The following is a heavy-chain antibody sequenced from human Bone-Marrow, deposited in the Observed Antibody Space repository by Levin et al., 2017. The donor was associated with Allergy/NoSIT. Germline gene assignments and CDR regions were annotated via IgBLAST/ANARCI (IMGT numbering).Heavy chain of an antibody. CDR2: VSANGGTT. D-gene: IGHD2-21*01. Sequence: GGSLRLSCATSGFTFSNYAMAWVRQSPVKELEWVSAVSANGGTTYYADSMKGRCTISRDNSKSALYLQINSLRGDDTALFYCARSKSNNSAYYFDYWGHGTLVTVSS. J-gene: IGHJ4*01. CDR3: ARSKSNNSAYYFDY. V-gene: IGHV3-23*01. CDR1: GFTFSNYA.